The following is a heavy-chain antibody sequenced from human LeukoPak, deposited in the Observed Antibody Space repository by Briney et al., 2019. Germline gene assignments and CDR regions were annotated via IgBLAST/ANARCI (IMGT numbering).Heavy chain of an antibody. D-gene: IGHD2-2*01. V-gene: IGHV1-69*13. CDR3: ARDERYCSSTCWCPYYFDH. CDR1: GGTFSIYA. Sequence: ASVKLSCKASGGTFSIYANSWVRHAPGQGLEWMGGIIPIFGRANYAQKFQGRVTITADESKSTAYMELSSLRSEDTAVYCCARDERYCSSTCWCPYYFDHWGQGTLVTVSS. CDR2: IIPIFGRA. J-gene: IGHJ4*02.